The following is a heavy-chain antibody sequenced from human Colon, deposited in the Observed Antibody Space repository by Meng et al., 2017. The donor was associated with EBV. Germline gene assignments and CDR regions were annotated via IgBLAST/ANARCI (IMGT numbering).Heavy chain of an antibody. J-gene: IGHJ4*02. CDR2: IIHGGSP. CDR3: ARRPTGIDY. CDR1: GGSLSGAY. Sequence: QVHISQGAAGLLKPSEPLSLPCPVNGGSLSGAYWNWIRQPPGKGLEWIGEIIHGGSPSYNPSLKSRVTISIDTSKNQLSLMLSSVTAADTAVYYCARRPTGIDYWGQGTLVTVSS. V-gene: IGHV4-34*12. D-gene: IGHD2-8*02.